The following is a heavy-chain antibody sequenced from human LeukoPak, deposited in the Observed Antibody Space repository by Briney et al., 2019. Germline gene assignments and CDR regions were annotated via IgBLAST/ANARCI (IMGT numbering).Heavy chain of an antibody. V-gene: IGHV4-38-2*02. CDR1: GYSISSGYY. Sequence: SETLSLTCAVSGYSISSGYYWGWIRQPPGKGLEWIGSIYHSGSTYYNPSLKSRVTISVDTSKNQFSLKLSSVTAADTAVYYCARDSTFSATYYVDYWGQGTMVTVSS. CDR2: IYHSGST. CDR3: ARDSTFSATYYVDY. J-gene: IGHJ4*02. D-gene: IGHD1-26*01.